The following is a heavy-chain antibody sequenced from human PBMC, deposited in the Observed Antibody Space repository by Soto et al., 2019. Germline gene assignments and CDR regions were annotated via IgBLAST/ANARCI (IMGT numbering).Heavy chain of an antibody. V-gene: IGHV1-2*04. Sequence: GASVKVSCKASGYTSTGYYMHWVRQAPGQGLEWMGWINPNSGGTNYAQKFQGWVTMTRDTSISTAYMELSRLRSDDTAVYYCARAQVIAAAGNWFDPWGQGTLVTVSS. CDR2: INPNSGGT. CDR1: GYTSTGYY. D-gene: IGHD6-13*01. CDR3: ARAQVIAAAGNWFDP. J-gene: IGHJ5*02.